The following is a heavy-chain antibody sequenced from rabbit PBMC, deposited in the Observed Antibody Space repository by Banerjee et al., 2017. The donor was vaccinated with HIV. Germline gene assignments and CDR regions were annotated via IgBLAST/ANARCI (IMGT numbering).Heavy chain of an antibody. CDR2: IDPVFGST. V-gene: IGHV1S7*01. D-gene: IGHD2-1*01. CDR1: GFDFSSYY. Sequence: QLKESGGGLVQPGGSLKLSCKASGFDFSSYYMSWVRQAPGKGLEWIGYIDPVFGSTYYASWVNGRFTISSHNAQNTLYLQLNSLTAADTATYFCARDWDSYDDYGDFNLWGQGTLVTVS. CDR3: ARDWDSYDDYGDFNL. J-gene: IGHJ4*01.